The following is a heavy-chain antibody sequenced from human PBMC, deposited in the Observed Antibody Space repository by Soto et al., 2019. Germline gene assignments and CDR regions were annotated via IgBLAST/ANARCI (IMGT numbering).Heavy chain of an antibody. J-gene: IGHJ4*02. CDR2: INHSGST. Sequence: TSETLSLTCAVYGGSFSGYYWSWIRQPPGKGLEWIGEINHSGSTNYNPSLKSRVTISVDTSKNQFSLKLSSVTAADTAVYYCARGDSYGVSSSRNYFDYWGQGTLVTVSS. CDR3: ARGDSYGVSSSRNYFDY. CDR1: GGSFSGYY. V-gene: IGHV4-34*01. D-gene: IGHD6-13*01.